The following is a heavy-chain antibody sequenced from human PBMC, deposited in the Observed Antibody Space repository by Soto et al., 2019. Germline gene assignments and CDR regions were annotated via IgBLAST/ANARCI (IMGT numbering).Heavy chain of an antibody. CDR3: TTLRITIFGVVIV. V-gene: IGHV3-15*07. CDR1: GFTFSNAW. J-gene: IGHJ4*02. Sequence: GGSLRLSCAASGFTFSNAWMNWVRQAPGKGLEWVGRIKSKTDGGTTGYAAPVKGRFTISRDDSKNTLYLQMNSLKTEDTAVYYCTTLRITIFGVVIVWGQGTLVTVSS. CDR2: IKSKTDGGTT. D-gene: IGHD3-3*01.